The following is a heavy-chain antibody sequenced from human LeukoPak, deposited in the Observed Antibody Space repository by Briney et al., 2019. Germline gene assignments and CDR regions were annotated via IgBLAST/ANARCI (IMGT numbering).Heavy chain of an antibody. D-gene: IGHD4-23*01. J-gene: IGHJ5*02. Sequence: GASVKVSCKASGYTFTSYGISWVRQAPGQGLEWMGWISAYNGNTNYAQKLQGRVTMTTDTSTSTAYMELRSLRSDDTAVYYCARDLGGNTPHWFVPWGQGTLVTVSS. CDR3: ARDLGGNTPHWFVP. CDR1: GYTFTSYG. V-gene: IGHV1-18*01. CDR2: ISAYNGNT.